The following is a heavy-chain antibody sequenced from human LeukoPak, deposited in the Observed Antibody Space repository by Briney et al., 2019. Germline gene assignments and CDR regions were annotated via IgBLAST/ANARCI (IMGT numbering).Heavy chain of an antibody. CDR3: AKSIVVVPAATPNFDY. CDR2: IRYDGSNK. Sequence: GGSLRLSCAASGFTFSSYGMHWVRQAPGKGLEWVAFIRYDGSNKYYADSVKGRFTISRDNSKNTLYLQMNSLRAEDTAVYYCAKSIVVVPAATPNFDYWGQGTLVTVSS. V-gene: IGHV3-30*02. D-gene: IGHD2-2*02. CDR1: GFTFSSYG. J-gene: IGHJ4*02.